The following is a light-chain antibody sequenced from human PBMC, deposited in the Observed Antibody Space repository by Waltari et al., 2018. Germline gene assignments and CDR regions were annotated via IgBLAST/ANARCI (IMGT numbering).Light chain of an antibody. CDR3: QQYGSSPLYT. CDR1: QSVSSRH. CDR2: DAS. V-gene: IGKV3-20*01. Sequence: ENVLTQSPGTLSLSPGEGATPSCRASQSVSSRHLAWYQQKPGQAPSLLIYDASSRATGIPDRFSGSASGTDFTLTISRLEPEDSAVYYCQQYGSSPLYTFGQGTKLEIK. J-gene: IGKJ2*01.